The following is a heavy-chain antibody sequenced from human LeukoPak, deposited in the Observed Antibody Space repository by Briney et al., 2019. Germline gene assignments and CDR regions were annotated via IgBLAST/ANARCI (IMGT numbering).Heavy chain of an antibody. CDR3: ARDFRTQLDGYSPPYHFDY. V-gene: IGHV3-21*01. CDR1: GFTFSTHS. Sequence: PGGSLRLSCAVSGFTFSTHSMSWVRQAPGKGLEWVSSISSGSSHIYYADSMKGRFTIFRDDAKNSLFLQMNSLRAEDTAVYYCARDFRTQLDGYSPPYHFDYWGQGALVTVSS. CDR2: ISSGSSHI. D-gene: IGHD5-24*01. J-gene: IGHJ4*02.